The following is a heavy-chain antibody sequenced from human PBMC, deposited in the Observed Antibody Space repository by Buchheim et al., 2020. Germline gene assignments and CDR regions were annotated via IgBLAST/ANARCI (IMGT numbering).Heavy chain of an antibody. Sequence: QVQLQESGPGLVKPSQTLSLTCTVSGGSISSGDYYWTWIRQPPGKGLEWIGHIYSSGSTYYNPSLKSRLTISSDTSNNQFSLKMSSVTAADTAVYYCAGEKGLLIRVLDYWGQGT. CDR2: IYSSGST. J-gene: IGHJ4*02. CDR3: AGEKGLLIRVLDY. CDR1: GGSISSGDYY. V-gene: IGHV4-30-4*01. D-gene: IGHD2/OR15-2a*01.